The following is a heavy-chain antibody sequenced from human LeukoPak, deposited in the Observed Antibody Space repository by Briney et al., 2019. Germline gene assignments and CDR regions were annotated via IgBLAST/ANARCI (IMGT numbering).Heavy chain of an antibody. CDR3: ARGKSGRVGATTVYWFDP. Sequence: GESLKISCKGSGYSFPNYWIAWVRQMPGKGLEWMGIIYPGDSDTRYRLSFQGQVTFSADKSISTAYLQWSSLKASDTAMYYCARGKSGRVGATTVYWFDPWGQGTLVTVSS. V-gene: IGHV5-51*01. D-gene: IGHD1-26*01. CDR2: IYPGDSDT. J-gene: IGHJ5*02. CDR1: GYSFPNYW.